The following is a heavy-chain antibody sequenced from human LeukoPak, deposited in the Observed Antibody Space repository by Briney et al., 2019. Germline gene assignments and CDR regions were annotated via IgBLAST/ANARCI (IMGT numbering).Heavy chain of an antibody. V-gene: IGHV3-30*04. Sequence: GGSLRLSCAASGFTFSSYAMHWVRQAPGKGLEWVAVISYDGSNKYYADSVKGRFTISRDNSKNTLYLQMNSLRAEDTAVYYCARVPVPYYFDYWGQGTLVSVSS. CDR3: ARVPVPYYFDY. CDR1: GFTFSSYA. J-gene: IGHJ4*02. CDR2: ISYDGSNK. D-gene: IGHD2-2*01.